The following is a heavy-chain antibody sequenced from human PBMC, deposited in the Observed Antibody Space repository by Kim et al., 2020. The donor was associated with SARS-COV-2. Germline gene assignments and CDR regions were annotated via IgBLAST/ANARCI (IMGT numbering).Heavy chain of an antibody. V-gene: IGHV5-51*01. D-gene: IGHD3-3*01. CDR2: IYPGDSDT. Sequence: GESLKISCKGSGYSFTSYWIGWVRQMPGKGLEWMGIIYPGDSDTRYSPSFQGQVTISADKSISTAYLQWSSLKASDTAMYYCARLYVRFLEWLSSPAEWFDPWGQGTLVTVSS. CDR1: GYSFTSYW. CDR3: ARLYVRFLEWLSSPAEWFDP. J-gene: IGHJ5*02.